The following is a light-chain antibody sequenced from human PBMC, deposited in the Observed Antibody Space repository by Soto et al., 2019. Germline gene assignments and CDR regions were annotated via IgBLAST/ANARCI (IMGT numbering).Light chain of an antibody. CDR1: QSVSSY. J-gene: IGKJ5*01. CDR3: QHYAGGSRIT. V-gene: IGKV3-20*01. Sequence: EIVLTQSPATLSLSPGEIATLCGTPSQSVSSYLAWYQLIPGQAPRLLIYGASSRATGIPDRFSGSGSGTDFTLTISRLEPEDFALYYCQHYAGGSRITFGQGTRLEI. CDR2: GAS.